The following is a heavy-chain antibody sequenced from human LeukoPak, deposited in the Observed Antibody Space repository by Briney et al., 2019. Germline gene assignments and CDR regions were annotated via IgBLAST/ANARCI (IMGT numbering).Heavy chain of an antibody. CDR2: IKSKTDGGTT. V-gene: IGHV3-15*01. J-gene: IGHJ6*03. D-gene: IGHD3-3*01. CDR3: TTDFWSGYAYYYYMDV. CDR1: GFTFSNAW. Sequence: GRSLRLSCAASGFTFSNAWMSWVRQAPGKGLEWVGRIKSKTDGGTTDYAAPVKGRFTISRDDSKNTLYLQMNSLKTEDTAVYYCTTDFWSGYAYYYYMDVWGKGTTVTVSS.